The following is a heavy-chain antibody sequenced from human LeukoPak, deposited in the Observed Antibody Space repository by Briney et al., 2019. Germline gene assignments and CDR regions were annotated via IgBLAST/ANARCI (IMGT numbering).Heavy chain of an antibody. CDR3: ASSNGGGSYYVMDY. D-gene: IGHD1-26*01. CDR1: GGSLSGYY. J-gene: IGHJ4*02. CDR2: INHSGST. V-gene: IGHV4-34*01. Sequence: SETLSLTCAVYGGSLSGYYWSWIRQPPGKGLEWIGEINHSGSTNYNPSLKSRVTISVDTSKNQFSLKLSSVTAADTAVYYCASSNGGGSYYVMDYWGQGTLVTVSS.